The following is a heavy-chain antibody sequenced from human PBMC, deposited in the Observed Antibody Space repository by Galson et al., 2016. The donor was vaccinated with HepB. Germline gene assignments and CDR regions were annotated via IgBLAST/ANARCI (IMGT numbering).Heavy chain of an antibody. D-gene: IGHD4-17*01. J-gene: IGHJ3*01. CDR1: GFSFNSFP. CDR3: ATPTLTPPV. CDR2: ISTGGSTI. Sequence: SLRLSCAASGFSFNSFPMNWVRQAPGKGLEWVAHISTGGSTIYYADSVMGRFTTSRDNAKDSLYLQMNSLRDEDTAVYYCATPTLTPPVWGQGTMVTVSS. V-gene: IGHV3-48*02.